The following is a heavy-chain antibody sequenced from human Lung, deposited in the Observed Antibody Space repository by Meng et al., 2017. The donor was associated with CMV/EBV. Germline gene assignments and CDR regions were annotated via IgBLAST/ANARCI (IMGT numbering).Heavy chain of an antibody. V-gene: IGHV3-7*01. CDR3: ASLFCGPTTCYYFDW. J-gene: IGHJ4*02. CDR1: GFRFSTYS. CDR2: INRDGSEK. Sequence: GGSLRLXCAASGFRFSTYSMSWVRQAPGKGLEWLASINRDGSEKDYVDSVKGRFTISRDNAKNSLYLVMNSLRAEDTAVYYCASLFCGPTTCYYFDWWGQGTLVIVSS. D-gene: IGHD2-21*01.